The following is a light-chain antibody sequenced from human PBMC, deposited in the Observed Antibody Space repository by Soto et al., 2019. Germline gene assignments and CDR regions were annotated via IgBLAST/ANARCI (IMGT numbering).Light chain of an antibody. CDR1: QSVSTY. CDR2: DAS. J-gene: IGKJ3*01. Sequence: EIVLTQSPATLSLSPGERATLSCRATQSVSTYLAWFQQKPGQPPRLLIFDASSRATGIPARFSGSGSGTYFTLTISSLEPEDFAVYYCQQRSNWPLTFGPGTKVDIK. CDR3: QQRSNWPLT. V-gene: IGKV3-11*01.